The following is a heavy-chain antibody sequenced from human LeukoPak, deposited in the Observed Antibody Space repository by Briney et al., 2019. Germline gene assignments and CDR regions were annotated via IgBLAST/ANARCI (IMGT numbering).Heavy chain of an antibody. J-gene: IGHJ4*02. D-gene: IGHD6-13*01. CDR3: AKQFRIAAAEDYFDY. V-gene: IGHV3-7*03. CDR2: IHQHGSKE. Sequence: PGGSLRLSCTTSGFNFRAYWMGWVRQAPGKGLEWVANIHQHGSKENYLDSVKGRFTTSRDNAKSSIYLQMNSLRAEDTAIYYCAKQFRIAAAEDYFDYWGQGTLVTVSS. CDR1: GFNFRAYW.